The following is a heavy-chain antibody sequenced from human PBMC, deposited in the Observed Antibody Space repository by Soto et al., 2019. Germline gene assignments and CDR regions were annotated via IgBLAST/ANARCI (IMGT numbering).Heavy chain of an antibody. Sequence: SETLSLTCAVYGGSFSGYYWSWIRQPPGKELEWIGEINHSGSTNYNPSLKSRVTISVDTSKNQFSLKLSSVTAADTAVYYCARSMVRGLFPTTQYDYYYRMDVWGQGTTVTVSS. CDR1: GGSFSGYY. CDR3: ARSMVRGLFPTTQYDYYYRMDV. V-gene: IGHV4-34*01. J-gene: IGHJ6*02. D-gene: IGHD3-10*01. CDR2: INHSGST.